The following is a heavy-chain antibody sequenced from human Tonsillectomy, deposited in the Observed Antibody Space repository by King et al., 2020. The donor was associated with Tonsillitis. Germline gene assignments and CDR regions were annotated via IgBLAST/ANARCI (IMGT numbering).Heavy chain of an antibody. V-gene: IGHV1-69*09. Sequence: VQLVESGAEVTMPGSAVKVSCKASGGTFSTYAISWLRQAPGQGLEWMGRIIPIVDRAKYAQKFQGRVTITADKSTSTAYMELSRLRSDDTAVYYCASEPPYTYGYGRSYYYYGMDVWGQGTTVTVSS. CDR1: GGTFSTYA. D-gene: IGHD5-18*01. J-gene: IGHJ6*02. CDR3: ASEPPYTYGYGRSYYYYGMDV. CDR2: IIPIVDRA.